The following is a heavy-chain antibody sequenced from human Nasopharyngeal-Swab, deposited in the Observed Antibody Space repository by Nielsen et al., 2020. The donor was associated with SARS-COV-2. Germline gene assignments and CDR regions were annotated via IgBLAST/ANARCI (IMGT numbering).Heavy chain of an antibody. J-gene: IGHJ3*02. CDR2: INPSGGST. Sequence: ASVKVSCKASGYTFTNYYMHWVRQAPGQGLEWMGIINPSGGSTRHAQKFQARVTMTRDTSTSTVYMQLSSLRSEDTAVYYCARLSSGKGGFDIWGQGTMVTVSS. V-gene: IGHV1-46*01. CDR3: ARLSSGKGGFDI. CDR1: GYTFTNYY. D-gene: IGHD3-16*02.